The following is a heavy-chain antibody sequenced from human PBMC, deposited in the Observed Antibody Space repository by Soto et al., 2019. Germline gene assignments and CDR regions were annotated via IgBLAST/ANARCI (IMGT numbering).Heavy chain of an antibody. J-gene: IGHJ5*02. Sequence: GESLKISCKASGYSFTSYWIGWVRQMPGKGLEWMGIIYPGDSNSRYSPSFQGQVTISADKSITTAYLQWSSLKASDTAMYYCARQEDYGGYGWFDPWGQGTLVTVSS. CDR2: IYPGDSNS. CDR1: GYSFTSYW. D-gene: IGHD4-17*01. CDR3: ARQEDYGGYGWFDP. V-gene: IGHV5-51*01.